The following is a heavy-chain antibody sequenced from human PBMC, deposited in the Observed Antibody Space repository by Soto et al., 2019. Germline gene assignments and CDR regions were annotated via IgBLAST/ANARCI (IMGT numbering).Heavy chain of an antibody. J-gene: IGHJ4*02. CDR3: AKAQWLVRGGFDY. V-gene: IGHV3-9*01. Sequence: GGSLRLSCAASGFTFDDYAMHWVRQAPGKGLEWVSGISWNSGSIGYADSVKGRFTISRDNAKNSLYLQMNSLRAEDTALYYCAKAQWLVRGGFDYWGEGTLVTVSS. D-gene: IGHD6-19*01. CDR1: GFTFDDYA. CDR2: ISWNSGSI.